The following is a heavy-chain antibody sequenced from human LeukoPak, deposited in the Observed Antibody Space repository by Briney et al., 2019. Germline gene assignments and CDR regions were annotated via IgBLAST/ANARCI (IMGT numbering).Heavy chain of an antibody. V-gene: IGHV3-23*01. CDR1: GFTFSSHG. CDR3: AKDDGWVQYAN. Sequence: GGSLRLSCAASGFTFSSHGMNWVRQAPGKGLEWVSGIRGDGVTTYYADSVKGRFTISRDNSKNTLYLQMNSLRAEDTAVYCCAKDDGWVQYANWGQGTLVTVSP. CDR2: IRGDGVTT. J-gene: IGHJ4*02. D-gene: IGHD5-24*01.